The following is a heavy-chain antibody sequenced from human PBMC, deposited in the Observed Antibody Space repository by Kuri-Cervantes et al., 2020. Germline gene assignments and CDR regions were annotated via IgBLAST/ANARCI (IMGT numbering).Heavy chain of an antibody. CDR2: ISYDGSNK. J-gene: IGHJ4*02. CDR3: ARENIAAAGTGGGPV. V-gene: IGHV3-30*03. CDR1: GFPVSSDY. Sequence: GGSLRLSCAVSGFPVSSDYMTWVRQAPGKGLEWVAVISYDGSNKYYADSVKGRFTISRDNAKNSLYLQMNSLRAEDTAVYYCARENIAAAGTGGGPVWGQGTLVTVSS. D-gene: IGHD6-13*01.